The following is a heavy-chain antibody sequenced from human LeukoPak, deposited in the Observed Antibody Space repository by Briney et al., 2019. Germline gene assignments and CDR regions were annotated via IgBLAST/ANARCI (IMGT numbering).Heavy chain of an antibody. J-gene: IGHJ2*01. V-gene: IGHV3-7*01. CDR2: IKQDGSER. D-gene: IGHD3-9*01. Sequence: GGSLRLSCAASGFTFSSYWMSWVRQAPGKGLEWVANIKQDGSERYYADSVKGRFTISRDNAKNSLYLQMNSLRAEDTAVYYCASLMVPGYFYWYFDLWGRGTLVTVSS. CDR1: GFTFSSYW. CDR3: ASLMVPGYFYWYFDL.